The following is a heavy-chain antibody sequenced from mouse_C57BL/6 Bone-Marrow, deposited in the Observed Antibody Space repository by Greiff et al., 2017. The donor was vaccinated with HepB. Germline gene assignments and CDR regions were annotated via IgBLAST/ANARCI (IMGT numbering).Heavy chain of an antibody. CDR2: IYPGSGST. Sequence: VLLQQPGAELVKPGASVKMSCKASGYTFISYWITWVKQRPGQGLEWIGDIYPGSGSTNYNEKFKSKATLAVDTASSTAYMQLSSLTSEDSAVYYCAMRRYYGYFYYAMDYWGQGTSVTVSS. CDR1: GYTFISYW. J-gene: IGHJ4*01. CDR3: AMRRYYGYFYYAMDY. D-gene: IGHD2-2*01. V-gene: IGHV1-55*01.